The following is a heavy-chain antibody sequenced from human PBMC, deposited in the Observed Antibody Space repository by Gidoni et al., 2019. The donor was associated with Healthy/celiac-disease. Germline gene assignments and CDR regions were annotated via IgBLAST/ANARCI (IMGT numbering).Heavy chain of an antibody. CDR3: AHRPVSNWFVP. V-gene: IGHV2-5*02. CDR1: GFSLSTSEVG. D-gene: IGHD3-16*02. CDR2: IYWDDDK. Sequence: QITLKESGPTLVKPTQTLTLTCTFSGFSLSTSEVGVGWLRQPPGKALEWLALIYWDDDKRYSPSLKSRLTITNDTSKNQVVLTMTNMDPVDTATYYCAHRPVSNWFVPWCQGTLVTVSS. J-gene: IGHJ5*02.